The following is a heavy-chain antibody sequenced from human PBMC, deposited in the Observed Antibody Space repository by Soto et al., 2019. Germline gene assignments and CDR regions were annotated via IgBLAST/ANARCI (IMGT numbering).Heavy chain of an antibody. CDR2: IFPGDSDT. CDR3: ARHEAAADTSDAFDI. D-gene: IGHD6-13*01. CDR1: GYSFTSYW. J-gene: IGHJ3*02. V-gene: IGHV5-51*01. Sequence: PGESLKISCKGSGYSFTSYWIGWVRQMPGKGLEWMGIIFPGDSDTRYSPSFQGQVTISADKSISTAYLQWSTLKASDTAMYYCARHEAAADTSDAFDIWGQGTLVTVSS.